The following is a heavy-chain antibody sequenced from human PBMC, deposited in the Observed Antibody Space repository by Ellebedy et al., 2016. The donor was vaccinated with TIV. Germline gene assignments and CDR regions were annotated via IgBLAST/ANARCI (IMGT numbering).Heavy chain of an antibody. CDR2: INSGGSST. V-gene: IGHV3-74*01. CDR3: ARGRYYGMDL. CDR1: GFTFSSFW. Sequence: GESLKISCAASGFTFSSFWMHWVRQAPGKGLVWVSGINSGGSSTSYADSVKGRFTISRDNAKNTLYLQMNSLRAEDTALYYCARGRYYGMDLWGQGTTVTGSS. J-gene: IGHJ6*02.